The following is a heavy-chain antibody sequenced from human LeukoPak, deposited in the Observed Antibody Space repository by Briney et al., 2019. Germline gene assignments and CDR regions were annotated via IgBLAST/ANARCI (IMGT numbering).Heavy chain of an antibody. D-gene: IGHD6-6*01. J-gene: IGHJ4*02. CDR1: GYTFTSYG. CDR3: ASSSSSGGDYYFDY. V-gene: IGHV1-18*01. Sequence: GASVKVSCKASGYTFTSYGIRWVRQAPGQGLEWMGWISAYNGNTNYAQKLQGRVTMTTDTSTSTAYMELRSLRSDDTAVYYCASSSSSGGDYYFDYWGQGTLVTVSS. CDR2: ISAYNGNT.